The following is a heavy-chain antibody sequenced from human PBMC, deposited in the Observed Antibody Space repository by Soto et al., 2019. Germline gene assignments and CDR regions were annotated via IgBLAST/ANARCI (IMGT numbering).Heavy chain of an antibody. D-gene: IGHD3-22*01. J-gene: IGHJ4*02. CDR3: ASLTYYYDSSGYYYYFDY. V-gene: IGHV3-23*01. Sequence: LRLSCAASGFTFSSYAMSWVRQAPGKGLEWVSAISGSGGSTYYADSVKGRFTISRDNSKNTLYLQMNSLRAEDTAVYYCASLTYYYDSSGYYYYFDYWGQGTLVTVSS. CDR1: GFTFSSYA. CDR2: ISGSGGST.